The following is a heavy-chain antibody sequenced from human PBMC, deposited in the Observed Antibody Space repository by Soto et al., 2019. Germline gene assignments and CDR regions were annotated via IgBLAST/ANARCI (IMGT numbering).Heavy chain of an antibody. CDR1: GFSVSGNY. CDR3: ARDCSSTSCCTPHYGMDV. CDR2: IYSDGST. J-gene: IGHJ6*02. V-gene: IGHV3-53*01. Sequence: SGGSLRLSCAASGFSVSGNYMSWVRQAPGKGLEWVSVIYSDGSTYYADSVKGRFTISRDNSKNTLYLQMNSLRAEDTAVYYCARDCSSTSCCTPHYGMDVWGQGTTVTVS. D-gene: IGHD2-2*02.